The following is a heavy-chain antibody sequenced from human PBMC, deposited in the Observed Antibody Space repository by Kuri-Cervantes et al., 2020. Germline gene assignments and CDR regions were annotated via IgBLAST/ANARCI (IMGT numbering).Heavy chain of an antibody. CDR3: AKETAATTDY. CDR2: ISSSGSTI. CDR1: GFTFSSYW. V-gene: IGHV3-48*04. D-gene: IGHD2-15*01. J-gene: IGHJ4*02. Sequence: GESLKISCAASGFTFSSYWMHWVRQAPGKGLEWVSYISSSGSTIYYADSVKGRFTISRDNAKNSLYLQMSSLRAEDTAVYYCAKETAATTDYWGQGTLVTVSS.